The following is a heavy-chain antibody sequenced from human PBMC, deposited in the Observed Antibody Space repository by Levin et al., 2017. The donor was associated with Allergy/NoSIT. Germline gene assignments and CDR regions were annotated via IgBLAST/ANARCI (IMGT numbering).Heavy chain of an antibody. J-gene: IGHJ4*02. V-gene: IGHV1-2*06. Sequence: ASVKVSCKASGYTFTGYYMHWVRQAPGQGLELMGRINPKSGGTRYEQKFQDRVTMTSDTSITTAYMELSRLRYDDTAVYFCARGPPETYCSSTSCFVLDFWGQGTPVTVSS. CDR3: ARGPPETYCSSTSCFVLDF. D-gene: IGHD2-2*01. CDR2: INPKSGGT. CDR1: GYTFTGYY.